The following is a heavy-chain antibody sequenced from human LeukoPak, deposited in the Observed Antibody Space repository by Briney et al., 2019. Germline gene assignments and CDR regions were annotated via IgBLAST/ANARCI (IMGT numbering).Heavy chain of an antibody. V-gene: IGHV4-38-2*02. J-gene: IGHJ3*02. CDR1: GYSISSGYY. Sequence: PSETLSLTCTVSGYSISSGYYWGWIRQPPGKGLEWIGSIYHSGSTYYNPSLKSRLTISLDTSKSHFSLKLTSVTAADTAVYYCARRVPEYYHDSRGFNDAFDIWGQGTVVTVSS. CDR2: IYHSGST. CDR3: ARRVPEYYHDSRGFNDAFDI. D-gene: IGHD3-22*01.